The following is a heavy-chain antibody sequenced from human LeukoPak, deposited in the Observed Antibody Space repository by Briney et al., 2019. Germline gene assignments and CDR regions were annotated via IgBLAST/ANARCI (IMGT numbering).Heavy chain of an antibody. CDR3: ARAPSSYYYDSSGFPNFDY. CDR1: GYTFTSYG. D-gene: IGHD3-22*01. J-gene: IGHJ4*02. Sequence: ASVKVSCKASGYTFTSYGISWVRQAPGQGLEWMGWISAYNGNTNYAQKLQGRVTMTTDTSTSTAYMELRSLRSDDTAVYYCARAPSSYYYDSSGFPNFDYWGQGTLVTVSS. CDR2: ISAYNGNT. V-gene: IGHV1-18*01.